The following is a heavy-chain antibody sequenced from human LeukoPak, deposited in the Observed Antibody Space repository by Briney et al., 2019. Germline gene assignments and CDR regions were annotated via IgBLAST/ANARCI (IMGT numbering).Heavy chain of an antibody. Sequence: GGSLRLSCAASGFTFSSYWMHWVRQAPGKGLVWVSRINTDRSSTSYADSVKGRFTISRDNAKNTLYLQMNSLRAEDTAVYYCASREYYYDSSGYYPSFGYWGQGTLVTVSS. CDR2: INTDRSST. J-gene: IGHJ4*02. V-gene: IGHV3-74*01. D-gene: IGHD3-22*01. CDR3: ASREYYYDSSGYYPSFGY. CDR1: GFTFSSYW.